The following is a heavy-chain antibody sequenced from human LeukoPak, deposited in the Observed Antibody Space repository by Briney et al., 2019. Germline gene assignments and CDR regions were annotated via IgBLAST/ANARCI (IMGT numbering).Heavy chain of an antibody. CDR3: AREERNCSSTSCHNWFDP. J-gene: IGHJ5*02. Sequence: SETLSLTCAVYGGSFSGYYWSWIRQPPGKGLKWIGEINHSGSTNYNPSLKSRVTISVDTSKNQFSLKLSSVTAADTAVYYCAREERNCSSTSCHNWFDPWGQGTLVTVSS. D-gene: IGHD2-2*01. CDR2: INHSGST. CDR1: GGSFSGYY. V-gene: IGHV4-34*01.